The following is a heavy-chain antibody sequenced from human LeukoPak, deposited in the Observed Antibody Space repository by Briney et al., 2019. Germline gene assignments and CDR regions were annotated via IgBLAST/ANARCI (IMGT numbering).Heavy chain of an antibody. Sequence: PGGSLRLSCVAPGFTFSDYYMSWIRQAPEKGLEWVSYLSTRSGHSNYAASVKGRFTISRDDAKNSLYLQMNSLTAADTAIYYCVREFYGRGDYRGQGTLVTVSS. CDR3: VREFYGRGDY. D-gene: IGHD3-10*01. J-gene: IGHJ4*02. CDR1: GFTFSDYY. V-gene: IGHV3-11*06. CDR2: LSTRSGHS.